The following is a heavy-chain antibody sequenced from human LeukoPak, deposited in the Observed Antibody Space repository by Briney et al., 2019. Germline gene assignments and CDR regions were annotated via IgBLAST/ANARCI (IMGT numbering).Heavy chain of an antibody. D-gene: IGHD5-18*01. CDR2: ISGSGGST. V-gene: IGHV3-23*01. CDR1: GFNFDDYS. CDR3: AKTPTAMVHWGYSDY. Sequence: GGSLRLSCAASGFNFDDYSMYWVRQAPGKGLEWVSAISGSGGSTYYADSVKGRFTISRDNSKNTLYLQMNSLRAEDTAVYYCAKTPTAMVHWGYSDYWGQGTLVTVSS. J-gene: IGHJ4*02.